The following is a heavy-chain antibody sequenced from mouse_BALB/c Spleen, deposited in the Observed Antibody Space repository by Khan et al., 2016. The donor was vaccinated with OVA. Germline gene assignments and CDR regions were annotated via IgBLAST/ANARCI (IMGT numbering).Heavy chain of an antibody. Sequence: EVKLEVSGPGLVKPSQSLSLTCTVTGYSITSGYGWNWIRQFPGNKLEWMGYISYSGSTNYNPSLKSRISITRDTSKNQFFLQLNSATTEDTATYYCARTARIKYWGQGTTLTVSS. CDR3: ARTARIKY. CDR2: ISYSGST. D-gene: IGHD1-2*01. V-gene: IGHV3-2*02. CDR1: GYSITSGYG. J-gene: IGHJ2*01.